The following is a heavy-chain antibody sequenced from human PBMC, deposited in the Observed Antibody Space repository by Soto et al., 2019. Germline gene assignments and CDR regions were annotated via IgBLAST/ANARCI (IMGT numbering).Heavy chain of an antibody. V-gene: IGHV1-2*02. Sequence: QLVQSGAEVKKPGASVRVSCKTSGPTFIAYYIHWVRQAPGQGLEWMGWIDPKSGGTTYEQKFLWRVTMTRDTSINTAYMDLNRLTSDDTAVYYCARVSVDVPEWGQGTLITVSS. J-gene: IGHJ4*02. CDR2: IDPKSGGT. D-gene: IGHD5-12*01. CDR1: GPTFIAYY. CDR3: ARVSVDVPE.